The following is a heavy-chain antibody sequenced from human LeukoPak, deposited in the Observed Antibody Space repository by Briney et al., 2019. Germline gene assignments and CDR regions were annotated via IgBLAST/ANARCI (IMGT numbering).Heavy chain of an antibody. J-gene: IGHJ4*02. D-gene: IGHD3-10*01. CDR1: GYMFSSYW. CDR3: TRDTFGARDS. CDR2: INEDGSST. V-gene: IGHV3-74*01. Sequence: GGSLRLSCAAPGYMFSSYWMHWVRQGPGRELVWVSRINEDGSSTSYAESVRGRFTISRDNAKNTLYLQMNSLRAEDAAVYYCTRDTFGARDSWGQGTLVTVSS.